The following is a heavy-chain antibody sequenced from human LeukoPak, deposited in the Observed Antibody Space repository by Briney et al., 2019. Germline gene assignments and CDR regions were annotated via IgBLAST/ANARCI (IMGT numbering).Heavy chain of an antibody. D-gene: IGHD2-2*01. CDR3: AINAYCSSNSCWGNYYYYYMDV. Sequence: ASVKVSCKVSGYTLTESSMHWVRQAPGKGLEWMGGFDPEDGETIYAQKFQGRVTLTEDTSTDTAYMELSSLRSADTAMYYCAINAYCSSNSCWGNYYYYYMDVWGKGTTVTVSS. V-gene: IGHV1-24*01. CDR1: GYTLTESS. CDR2: FDPEDGET. J-gene: IGHJ6*03.